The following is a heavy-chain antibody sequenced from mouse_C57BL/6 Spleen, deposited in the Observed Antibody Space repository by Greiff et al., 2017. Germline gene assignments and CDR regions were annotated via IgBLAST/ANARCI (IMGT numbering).Heavy chain of an antibody. J-gene: IGHJ3*01. CDR1: GFNIKDYY. Sequence: EVMLVESGAELVKPGASVKLSCTASGFNIKDYYMHWVKQRTEQGLEWIGRIDPEDGETKYAPKFQGKATITADTSSNTAYLQLSSLTSEDAAVYYCARNYGSSYGFAYWGQGTLVTVSA. CDR3: ARNYGSSYGFAY. CDR2: IDPEDGET. V-gene: IGHV14-2*01. D-gene: IGHD1-1*01.